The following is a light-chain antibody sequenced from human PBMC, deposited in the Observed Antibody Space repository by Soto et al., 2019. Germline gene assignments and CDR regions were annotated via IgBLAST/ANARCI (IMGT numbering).Light chain of an antibody. CDR1: QSVSSSF. CDR2: GAS. J-gene: IGKJ4*01. Sequence: EIVLTQSPGTLSLSPGERATLSCRASQSVSSSFLAWYQQKPGQAPRLLIYGASSRATGIPDMFSGSGSGTDFTLTISRLEHEDVAVYYWQQYGSSPLTFGGGTKVEIK. V-gene: IGKV3-20*01. CDR3: QQYGSSPLT.